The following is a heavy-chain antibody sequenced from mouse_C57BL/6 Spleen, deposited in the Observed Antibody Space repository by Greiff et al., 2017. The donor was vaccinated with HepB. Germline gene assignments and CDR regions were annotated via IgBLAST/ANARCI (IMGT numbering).Heavy chain of an antibody. J-gene: IGHJ2*01. CDR3: ARGGYSNYFDY. V-gene: IGHV1-54*01. D-gene: IGHD2-5*01. CDR1: GYAFTNYL. CDR2: INPGSGGT. Sequence: LVESGAELVRPGTSVKVSCKASGYAFTNYLIEWVKQRPGQGLEWIGVINPGSGGTNYNEKFKGKATLTADKSSSTAYMQLSSLTSEDSAVYFCARGGYSNYFDYWGQGTTLTVSS.